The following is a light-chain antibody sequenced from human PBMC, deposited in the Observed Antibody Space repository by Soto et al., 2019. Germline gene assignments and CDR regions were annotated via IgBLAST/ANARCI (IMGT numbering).Light chain of an antibody. Sequence: DIQMTQSPSTLSASVGDRVTITCRASQTIDSWLAWYQQRPGKPPNLLIYKASTLASGVPSRFSGSGSGTEFTLTINSLQPDDFAVYYCQQYNNWPPYTFGQGTKVDIK. CDR3: QQYNNWPPYT. CDR1: QTIDSW. V-gene: IGKV1-5*03. J-gene: IGKJ2*01. CDR2: KAS.